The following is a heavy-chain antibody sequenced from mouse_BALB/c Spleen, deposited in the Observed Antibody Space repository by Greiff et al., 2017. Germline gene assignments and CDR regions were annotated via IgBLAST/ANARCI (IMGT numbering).Heavy chain of an antibody. CDR3: AREGYYERYYYAMDY. Sequence: EVKVEESGGGLVKPGGSLKLSCAASGFTFSSYAMSWVRQTPEKRLEWVASISSGGSTYYPDSVKGRFTISRDNARNILYLQMSSLRSEDTAMYYCAREGYYERYYYAMDYWGQGTSVTVSS. CDR1: GFTFSSYA. V-gene: IGHV5-6-5*01. CDR2: ISSGGST. D-gene: IGHD1-1*01. J-gene: IGHJ4*01.